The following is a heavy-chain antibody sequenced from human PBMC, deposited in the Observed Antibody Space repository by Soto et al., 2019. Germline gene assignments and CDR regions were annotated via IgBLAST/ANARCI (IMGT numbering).Heavy chain of an antibody. CDR2: IYPGDSET. CDR3: ARHMKAAAGEFYYYYGMDV. J-gene: IGHJ6*02. V-gene: IGHV5-51*01. D-gene: IGHD6-13*01. Sequence: GESLKISCKGSGYSFTSYWIGWVRQMSGKGLEWMGIIYPGDSETRYSPSFQGQVTISADKSISTAYLQWSSLKASDTAMYYCARHMKAAAGEFYYYYGMDVWGQGTTVTVSS. CDR1: GYSFTSYW.